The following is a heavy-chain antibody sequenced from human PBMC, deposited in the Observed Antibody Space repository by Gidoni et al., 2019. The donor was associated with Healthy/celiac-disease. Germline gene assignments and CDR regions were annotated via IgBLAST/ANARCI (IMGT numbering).Heavy chain of an antibody. J-gene: IGHJ6*02. V-gene: IGHV3-23*01. Sequence: EVQLLESGGGLVQPGGSLRLSCAASGFTFSSYAMSWVRQAPGKGLEWVSAISGSGGSTYYADSVKGRFTISRDNSKNTLYLQMNSLRAEDTAVYYCAKEEQWLVVNYYYGMDVWGQGTTVTVSS. CDR1: GFTFSSYA. CDR3: AKEEQWLVVNYYYGMDV. D-gene: IGHD6-19*01. CDR2: ISGSGGST.